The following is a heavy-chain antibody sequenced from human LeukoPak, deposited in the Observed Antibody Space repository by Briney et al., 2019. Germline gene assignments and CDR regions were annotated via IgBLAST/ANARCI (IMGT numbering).Heavy chain of an antibody. V-gene: IGHV3-7*03. D-gene: IGHD3-22*01. J-gene: IGHJ4*02. Sequence: WGSLRLSCAVSGFTFTSYWMSWVRQAPGKGLEWVANINQDGSEKYYVDSVKGRFTISRDNAKNSLFLQMNSLRAEDTAVYYCARDGYFYDSSDYDWGQGTLVTVSA. CDR3: ARDGYFYDSSDYD. CDR1: GFTFTSYW. CDR2: INQDGSEK.